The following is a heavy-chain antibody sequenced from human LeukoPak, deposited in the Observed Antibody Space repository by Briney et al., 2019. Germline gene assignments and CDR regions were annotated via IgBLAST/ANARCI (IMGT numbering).Heavy chain of an antibody. V-gene: IGHV3-21*01. J-gene: IGHJ4*02. CDR2: ISSSSSYI. D-gene: IGHD6-19*01. CDR3: ASQRYSSGSGY. CDR1: GFTFSSYS. Sequence: GGSLRLSCAASGFTFSSYSMNWVRQAPGKGLEWVSSISSSSSYIYYADSVKGRFTISRDNAKNSLYLHMNSLRAEDTAVYYCASQRYSSGSGYWGQGTLVTVSS.